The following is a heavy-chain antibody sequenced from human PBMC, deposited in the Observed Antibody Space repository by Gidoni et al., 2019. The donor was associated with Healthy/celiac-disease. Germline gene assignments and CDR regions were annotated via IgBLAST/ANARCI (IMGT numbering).Heavy chain of an antibody. D-gene: IGHD3-10*01. Sequence: QVQLVQSGAEVKKPGSSVKVSCKASGGTFSRYAISWVRQAPGQGLEWMGGIIPIFGTANDAQKFQGRVTITADESTSTAYMELSSLRSEDTAVYYCARDSWFGELLPALLGYWGQGTLVTVSS. J-gene: IGHJ4*02. CDR1: GGTFSRYA. V-gene: IGHV1-69*01. CDR3: ARDSWFGELLPALLGY. CDR2: IIPIFGTA.